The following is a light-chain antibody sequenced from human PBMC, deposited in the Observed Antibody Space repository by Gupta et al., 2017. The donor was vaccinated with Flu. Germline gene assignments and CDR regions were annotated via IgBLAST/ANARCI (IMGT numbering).Light chain of an antibody. CDR1: QSVGTY. V-gene: IGKV3-11*01. J-gene: IGKJ2*01. Sequence: EIVLTQSPATLSLSPGERATLSCRASQSVGTYLAWYQQKPGQTPRLLIYDASNRATGIPGRFRGSESGTDFTLTISSLEPEDFAVYDCQKRSNWPPYTCGQGTRLEIK. CDR3: QKRSNWPPYT. CDR2: DAS.